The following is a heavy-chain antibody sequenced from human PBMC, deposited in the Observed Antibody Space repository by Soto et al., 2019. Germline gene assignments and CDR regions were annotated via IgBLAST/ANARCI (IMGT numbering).Heavy chain of an antibody. CDR1: GFTFSDYY. V-gene: IGHV3-11*01. Sequence: PGGALRLSCAASGFTFSDYYMSWIRQAPGKGQEWDSYIGGSGTTIDYADSVKGRFTISRDNARNSLNLQMHSLRAEDTAVYYCARDVDTYHQYGMDVWGQGTTVTVSS. CDR3: ARDVDTYHQYGMDV. J-gene: IGHJ6*02. D-gene: IGHD5-18*01. CDR2: IGGSGTTI.